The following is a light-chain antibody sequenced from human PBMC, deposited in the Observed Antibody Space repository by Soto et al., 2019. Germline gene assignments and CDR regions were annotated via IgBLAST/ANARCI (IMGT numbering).Light chain of an antibody. CDR3: SSYTNKDTLL. V-gene: IGLV2-14*03. CDR1: SSDVGGYDH. J-gene: IGLJ3*02. CDR2: DVT. Sequence: QSALTQPASVSGSPGQSITISCTGTSSDVGGYDHVSWYQQHPGKAPKLIIYDVTVRPSGISPHFSGSKSDNTASLAGSGLQPEDEADYYCSSYTNKDTLLFGGGTKVTVL.